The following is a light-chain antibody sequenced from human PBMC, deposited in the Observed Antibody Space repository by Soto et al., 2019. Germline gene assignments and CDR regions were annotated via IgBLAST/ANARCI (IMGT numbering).Light chain of an antibody. CDR2: GAS. CDR1: QSVSSTY. Sequence: EIVLTQSPGTLSLSPGESATLSCRASQSVSSTYLAWYQQKPGQAPRLLIYGASSRATGIPGRFSGSGSGTDFTLTISRLEPEDFAVYYCQQYGSSPQTFGQGTKLEIK. V-gene: IGKV3-20*01. J-gene: IGKJ2*01. CDR3: QQYGSSPQT.